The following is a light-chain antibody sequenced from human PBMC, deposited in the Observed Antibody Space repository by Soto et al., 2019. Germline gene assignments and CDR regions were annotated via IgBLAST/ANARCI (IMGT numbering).Light chain of an antibody. CDR3: CSYTGSNTYVI. V-gene: IGLV2-11*01. CDR2: DVS. CDR1: SSDVGGYNY. J-gene: IGLJ2*01. Sequence: QSALTQPRSVSGSPGQSVTISCTGTSSDVGGYNYVSWYQQHPGKAPKLMIYDVSKRPSGVPDRFSGSKSGNTASLTISGLLAEDEADYYCCSYTGSNTYVIFGGGTKLTVL.